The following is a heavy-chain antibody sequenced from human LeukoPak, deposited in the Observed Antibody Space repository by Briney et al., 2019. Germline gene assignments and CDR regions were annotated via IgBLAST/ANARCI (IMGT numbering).Heavy chain of an antibody. CDR1: GYTFTSYG. Sequence: ASVKVSCKASGYTFTSYGISWVRQAPGQGLEWMGWISAYNGNTNYAQKLQGRVTMTKDTSTSTAYMELRSLRSDDTAVYYCARGRGLLWFGELGPNWFDPWGQGTLVTASS. V-gene: IGHV1-18*01. D-gene: IGHD3-10*01. CDR3: ARGRGLLWFGELGPNWFDP. J-gene: IGHJ5*02. CDR2: ISAYNGNT.